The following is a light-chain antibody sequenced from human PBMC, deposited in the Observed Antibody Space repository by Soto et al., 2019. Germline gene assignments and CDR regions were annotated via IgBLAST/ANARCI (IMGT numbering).Light chain of an antibody. CDR3: QQYDSSWT. CDR1: QSVPSNF. J-gene: IGKJ1*01. Sequence: EIVLTQSPGTLSLSPGERATLSCRASQSVPSNFVVWYQQKPGQAPILVICGVSRRATGIPDRFSGSGSGTAFTLTISRLEPEDFEVYYCQQYDSSWTFGQGTKVEIK. V-gene: IGKV3-20*01. CDR2: GVS.